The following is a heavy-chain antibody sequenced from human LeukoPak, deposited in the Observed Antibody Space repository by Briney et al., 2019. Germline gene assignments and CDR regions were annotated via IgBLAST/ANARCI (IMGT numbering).Heavy chain of an antibody. CDR1: GGSISSYY. Sequence: SETLSLTCTVSGGSISSYYWSWIRQPPGKGLEWIGYIYYSGSTNYNPSLKSRVTISVDTYKHQFYLKLSSVTAADTAVYYCARADYDILAGYAPDVWGQGTTVTVSS. J-gene: IGHJ6*01. CDR3: ARADYDILAGYAPDV. V-gene: IGHV4-59*01. D-gene: IGHD3-9*01. CDR2: IYYSGST.